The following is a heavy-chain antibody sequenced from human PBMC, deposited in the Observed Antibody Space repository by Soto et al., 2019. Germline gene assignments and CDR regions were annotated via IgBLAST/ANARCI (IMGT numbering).Heavy chain of an antibody. V-gene: IGHV3-23*01. D-gene: IGHD3-10*01. J-gene: IGHJ6*02. CDR3: ARGDPGGSGSPASYYYSGLDV. CDR1: GFTFNSYA. Sequence: DVQVLESGGDLVQPGGSLRLSCAASGFTFNSYAMCWVRQAPGKGLEWVSSVSAGGDMTYYSDSVKGRFTISRDNSNNALFLQMNSLRIEDTALYYCARGDPGGSGSPASYYYSGLDVWAQGTTVTVS. CDR2: VSAGGDMT.